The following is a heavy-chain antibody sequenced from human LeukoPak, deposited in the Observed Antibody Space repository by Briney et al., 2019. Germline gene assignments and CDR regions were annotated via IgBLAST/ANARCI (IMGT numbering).Heavy chain of an antibody. CDR1: GFSLSTSGVG. V-gene: IGHV2-5*02. CDR3: AHSPRGYSYGYGWYYFDY. Sequence: SGPTLVKPTQTLTLTCTFSGFSLSTSGVGVGWIRQPPGKALEWLALIYWDDDNRYSPSLKSRLTITKDTSKNRVVLTMTNMDPVGTATYYCAHSPRGYSYGYGWYYFDYWGQGTLVTVSS. CDR2: IYWDDDN. J-gene: IGHJ4*02. D-gene: IGHD5-18*01.